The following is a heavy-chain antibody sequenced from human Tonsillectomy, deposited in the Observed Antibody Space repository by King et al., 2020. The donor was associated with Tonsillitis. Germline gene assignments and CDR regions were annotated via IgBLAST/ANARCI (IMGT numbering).Heavy chain of an antibody. V-gene: IGHV3-21*01. CDR2: LTNGGEHI. D-gene: IGHD3-22*01. J-gene: IGHJ3*02. Sequence: QLVQSGGVLVKPGGSLRLSCATSGFSFSHYDMHWVRQAPGEGLEWVSSLTNGGEHIYYADSPKGRFTISRDNAKSSLYLQMNYLRAEDTAVYFCAKDKGADYYDSGRGAFDIWGQGTLVTVSS. CDR3: AKDKGADYYDSGRGAFDI. CDR1: GFSFSHYD.